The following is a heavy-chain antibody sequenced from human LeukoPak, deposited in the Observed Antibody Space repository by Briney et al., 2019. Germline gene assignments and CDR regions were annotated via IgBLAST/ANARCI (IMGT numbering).Heavy chain of an antibody. D-gene: IGHD6-19*01. CDR1: GFTFSSYA. CDR2: ISRRGGST. CDR3: AKDGDYSSGWYPFDY. V-gene: IGHV3-23*01. Sequence: GGSLRLSCAASGFTFSSYAMSWVRQAPGKGLEWVSAISRRGGSTYYADSVKGRFTISRDNSKNTLYLQMNSLRAEETAVYYCAKDGDYSSGWYPFDYGGQGTLVTVSS. J-gene: IGHJ4*02.